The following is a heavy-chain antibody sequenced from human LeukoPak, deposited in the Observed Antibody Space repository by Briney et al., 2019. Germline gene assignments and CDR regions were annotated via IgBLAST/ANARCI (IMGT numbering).Heavy chain of an antibody. CDR2: IYTSGST. J-gene: IGHJ4*02. Sequence: PPETLSLTCTVSGGSISSYYWSWIRQPAGKGLEWIGRIYTSGSTNYNPSLKSRVTMSVDTSKNQFSLKLSSVTAADTAVYYCARDPNGPERSGVHITIFGVVTSERGYFDYWGQGTLVTVSS. D-gene: IGHD3-3*01. V-gene: IGHV4-4*07. CDR3: ARDPNGPERSGVHITIFGVVTSERGYFDY. CDR1: GGSISSYY.